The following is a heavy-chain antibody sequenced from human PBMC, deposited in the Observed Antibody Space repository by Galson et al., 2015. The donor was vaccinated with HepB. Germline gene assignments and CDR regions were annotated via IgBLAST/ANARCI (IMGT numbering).Heavy chain of an antibody. CDR1: GFSFTSYW. CDR3: ARSLAETGYSSGLIQY. D-gene: IGHD6-19*01. V-gene: IGHV5-10-1*01. Sequence: QSGAEVKKPGESLRISCKGSGFSFTSYWISWVRQMPGKGLEWMGRIDPSDSYTNYSPSFQGHVTISADKSITTAYLQWSSLKASDTAMYYCARSLAETGYSSGLIQYWGQGTLLTVSS. J-gene: IGHJ4*02. CDR2: IDPSDSYT.